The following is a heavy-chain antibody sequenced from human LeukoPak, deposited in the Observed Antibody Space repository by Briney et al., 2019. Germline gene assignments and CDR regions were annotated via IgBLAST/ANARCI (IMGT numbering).Heavy chain of an antibody. CDR1: GGSISSGSYY. D-gene: IGHD6-6*01. CDR3: ARDDGIAARSIDY. J-gene: IGHJ4*02. V-gene: IGHV4-61*02. Sequence: SQTLSLTCTVSGGSISSGSYYWSWIRQPAGKGLEWIGRIYTSGSTNYNPSLKSRVTISVDTSKNQFSLKLSSVTAADTAVYYCARDDGIAARSIDYWGQGTLVTVSS. CDR2: IYTSGST.